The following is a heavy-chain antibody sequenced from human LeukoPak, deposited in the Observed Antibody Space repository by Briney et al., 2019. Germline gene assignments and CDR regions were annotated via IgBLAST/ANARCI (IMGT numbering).Heavy chain of an antibody. CDR2: INHSGST. CDR1: RGSFSGYY. D-gene: IGHD6-13*01. CDR3: AREGYSSSWYYFDY. Sequence: SETLSLTCAVCRGSFSGYYWSWIRQPPGKGLEWIGEINHSGSTNYNPSLKSRVTISVDTSKNQFSLRLSSVTAADTAVYYCAREGYSSSWYYFDYWGQGTLVTVSS. J-gene: IGHJ4*02. V-gene: IGHV4-34*01.